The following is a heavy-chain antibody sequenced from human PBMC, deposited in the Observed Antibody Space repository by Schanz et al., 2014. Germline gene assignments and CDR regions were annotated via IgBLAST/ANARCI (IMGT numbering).Heavy chain of an antibody. Sequence: EVQLVESGGGFVQPGGSLRLSCAASGFSITNYWMHWVRQTPGKGLLWISHINSDGSSTSYADSVKGRFTISRDNAKNTLYLQMNSLRAEDTALYYCAKDRQNRVNRVGYYYGMDVWGQGTTVTVSS. CDR2: INSDGSST. D-gene: IGHD3-16*01. J-gene: IGHJ6*02. V-gene: IGHV3-74*01. CDR1: GFSITNYW. CDR3: AKDRQNRVNRVGYYYGMDV.